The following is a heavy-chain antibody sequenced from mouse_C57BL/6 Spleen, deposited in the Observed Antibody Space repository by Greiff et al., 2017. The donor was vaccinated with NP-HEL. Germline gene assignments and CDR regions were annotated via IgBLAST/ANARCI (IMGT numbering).Heavy chain of an antibody. Sequence: QVQLKESGPGLVAPSQSLSITCTVSGFSLTSYGVHWVRQPPGKGLEWLVVIWSDGSTTYNSALKSRLSISKDNSKSQVFLKMNRLQTDDTAMYYCARHMRDVYYAMDYWGQGTSVTVSS. J-gene: IGHJ4*01. CDR2: IWSDGST. CDR1: GFSLTSYG. D-gene: IGHD6-5*01. CDR3: ARHMRDVYYAMDY. V-gene: IGHV2-6-1*01.